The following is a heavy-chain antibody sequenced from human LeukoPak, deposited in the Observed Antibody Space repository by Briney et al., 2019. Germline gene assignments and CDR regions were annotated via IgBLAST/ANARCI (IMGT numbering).Heavy chain of an antibody. D-gene: IGHD6-13*01. Sequence: GGSLRLSCAASGFTFSDYYMSWIHQAPGKGLEWVSAISGSGGSTYYADSVKGRFTISRDNSKNTLYLQMNSLRAEDTAVYYCAKGPNSSSWYRSLRDYYYGMDVWGQGTTVTVSS. CDR2: ISGSGGST. CDR3: AKGPNSSSWYRSLRDYYYGMDV. V-gene: IGHV3-23*01. CDR1: GFTFSDYY. J-gene: IGHJ6*02.